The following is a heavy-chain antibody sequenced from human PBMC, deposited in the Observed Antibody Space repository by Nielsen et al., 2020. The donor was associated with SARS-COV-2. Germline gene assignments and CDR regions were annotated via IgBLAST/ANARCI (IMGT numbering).Heavy chain of an antibody. Sequence: SGPTLVKPTQTLTLTCTFSGFSLSTSGMCVSWIRQPPGKALEWLARIDWDDDKYYSTSLKTRLTISKDTSKNQVVLTMTNMDPVDTATYYCAHTYYDFWSGYAFRGSFDYWGQGTLVTVSS. CDR2: IDWDDDK. CDR1: GFSLSTSGMC. D-gene: IGHD3-3*01. CDR3: AHTYYDFWSGYAFRGSFDY. J-gene: IGHJ4*02. V-gene: IGHV2-70*12.